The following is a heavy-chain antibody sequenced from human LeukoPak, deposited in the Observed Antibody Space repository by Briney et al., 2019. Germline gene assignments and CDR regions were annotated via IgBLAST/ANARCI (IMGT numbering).Heavy chain of an antibody. D-gene: IGHD5-12*01. V-gene: IGHV6-1*01. Sequence: SQTLSLTCAISGDSVSSNNAAWNWIRQSPSRGLEWLGRTYYRSKWYNDYAVSVKSRITINPDTSKNQFSLQLNSVTPEDTAVYYCARDGMDIVATIRGGFDYWGQGTLVTVSS. CDR3: ARDGMDIVATIRGGFDY. CDR1: GDSVSSNNAA. CDR2: TYYRSKWYN. J-gene: IGHJ4*02.